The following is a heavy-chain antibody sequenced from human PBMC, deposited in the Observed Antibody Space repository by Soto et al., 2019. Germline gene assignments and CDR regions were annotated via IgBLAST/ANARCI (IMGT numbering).Heavy chain of an antibody. D-gene: IGHD2-15*01. Sequence: SETLSLTCTVSGGSITSGGYFWSWIRQHPGKGLEWIGYIYYSGSTCYNPSLKSRVSISVDTSKNQFSLKLNSVTAADTAVYYCARGDCSGGSCYYFDYWGQGSRVTVSS. CDR1: GGSITSGGYF. V-gene: IGHV4-31*03. CDR2: IYYSGST. J-gene: IGHJ4*02. CDR3: ARGDCSGGSCYYFDY.